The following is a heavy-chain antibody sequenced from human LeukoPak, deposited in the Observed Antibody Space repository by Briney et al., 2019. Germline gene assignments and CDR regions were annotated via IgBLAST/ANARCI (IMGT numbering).Heavy chain of an antibody. D-gene: IGHD4-17*01. CDR1: GYTFTSYG. J-gene: IGHJ4*02. CDR2: ISAYNGNT. V-gene: IGHV1-18*01. Sequence: ASVKVSCKASGYTFTSYGISWVRQAPGQGLEGMGWISAYNGNTDYAQKLQGRVTMTTDTSTSTAYMELRSLRSDDTAVYYCARDGTTELALYYFDYWGQGTLVTVSS. CDR3: ARDGTTELALYYFDY.